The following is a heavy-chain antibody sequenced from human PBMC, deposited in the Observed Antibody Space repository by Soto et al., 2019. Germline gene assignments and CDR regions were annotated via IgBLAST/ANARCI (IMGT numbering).Heavy chain of an antibody. D-gene: IGHD4-4*01. CDR1: GGTFSSYA. J-gene: IGHJ6*02. Sequence: SVKVSCKASGGTFSSYAISWVRQAPGQGLEWMGGIIPIFGTANYAQKFQGRVTITADESTSTAYMELSSLRSEDTAVYYCARGGTVGRLDYYYYGMDVWGQGTTVTVSS. CDR2: IIPIFGTA. V-gene: IGHV1-69*13. CDR3: ARGGTVGRLDYYYYGMDV.